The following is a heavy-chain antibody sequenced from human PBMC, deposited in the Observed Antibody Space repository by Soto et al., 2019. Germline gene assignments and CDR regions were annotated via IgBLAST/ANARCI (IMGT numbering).Heavy chain of an antibody. J-gene: IGHJ5*02. CDR3: AKDGSWSGHYNSEHKVDNWFDP. Sequence: EVQLLESGGGLVQPGGSLRLSCAASGFTFSSYAMSWVRQAPGKGLEWVSAISGSGGSTYYADSVKGRFTISRDNSKNTLYLQMNSLRAEDTAVYYCAKDGSWSGHYNSEHKVDNWFDPCGQGTLVTVSS. CDR1: GFTFSSYA. CDR2: ISGSGGST. V-gene: IGHV3-23*01. D-gene: IGHD3-3*01.